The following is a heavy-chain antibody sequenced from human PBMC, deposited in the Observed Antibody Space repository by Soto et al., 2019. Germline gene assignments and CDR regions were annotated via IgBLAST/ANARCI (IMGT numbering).Heavy chain of an antibody. CDR3: ARDRSYGGSFNWYFDL. CDR1: GGSISSGGYY. D-gene: IGHD4-17*01. Sequence: QVQLQESGPGLVKPSQTLSLTCTVSGGSISSGGYYWSWIRQHPGKGLEWIGYIYYSGSTYYNPSLKSRVTISVDTSKNQFSLKLSSVTAADTAVYYCARDRSYGGSFNWYFDLWGRGTLVTVSS. V-gene: IGHV4-31*03. J-gene: IGHJ2*01. CDR2: IYYSGST.